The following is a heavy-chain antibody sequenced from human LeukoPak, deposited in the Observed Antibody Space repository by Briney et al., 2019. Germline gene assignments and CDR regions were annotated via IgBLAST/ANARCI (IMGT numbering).Heavy chain of an antibody. Sequence: GGSLRLSCAASGFTFSSYAMSWVRQAPGKGLEWVSAILGSGGSTYYADSVKGRFTVSRDNSKSTLYLQMNSLRAEDAALYYCAKWGDYDVLTGYYVPDYWGQGTLVTVSS. CDR2: ILGSGGST. V-gene: IGHV3-23*01. J-gene: IGHJ4*02. CDR3: AKWGDYDVLTGYYVPDY. CDR1: GFTFSSYA. D-gene: IGHD3-9*01.